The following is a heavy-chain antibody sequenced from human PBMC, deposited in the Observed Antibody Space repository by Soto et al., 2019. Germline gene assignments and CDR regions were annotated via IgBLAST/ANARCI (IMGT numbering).Heavy chain of an antibody. J-gene: IGHJ5*02. Sequence: QVQLAQSGAEVRKPGASVKVSCKASGYTFTDYYLHWVRQAPGQGLEWMGWINPYSGDTSYSQRYQGRVTLTRDTSISTAYMELTSLKSNDTAVYYCATEGTARGPNPFDPWGQGTQVIVSS. CDR2: INPYSGDT. CDR1: GYTFTDYY. CDR3: ATEGTARGPNPFDP. D-gene: IGHD3-10*01. V-gene: IGHV1-2*02.